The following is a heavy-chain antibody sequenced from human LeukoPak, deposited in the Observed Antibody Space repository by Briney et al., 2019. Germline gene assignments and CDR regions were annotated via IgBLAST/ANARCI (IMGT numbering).Heavy chain of an antibody. D-gene: IGHD6-13*01. Sequence: GSLRLSCAASGFTFSTYGMTWVRQAPGKGLEWVSAISGSAATTFYADSVKGRFTISRDNSKNTLYLQMNSLRAEDMALYYCAKGGSSWSTFDNWGKGPVVT. J-gene: IGHJ4*02. V-gene: IGHV3-23*01. CDR2: ISGSAATT. CDR1: GFTFSTYG. CDR3: AKGGSSWSTFDN.